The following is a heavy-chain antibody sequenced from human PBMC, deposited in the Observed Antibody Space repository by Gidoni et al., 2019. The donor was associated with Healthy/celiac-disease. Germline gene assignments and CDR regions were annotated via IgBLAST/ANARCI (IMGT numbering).Heavy chain of an antibody. J-gene: IGHJ6*02. CDR3: AKDKRSTGLDV. D-gene: IGHD4-4*01. Sequence: QVQLVESGGGVVQPGRSLRLSCAASGFTFSSYGMHWVRQAPGKGLEWVAVISYDGSNKYYADSVKGRFTISRDNSKNTLYLQMNSLRAEDTAVYYCAKDKRSTGLDVWGQGTTVTVSS. CDR2: ISYDGSNK. CDR1: GFTFSSYG. V-gene: IGHV3-30*18.